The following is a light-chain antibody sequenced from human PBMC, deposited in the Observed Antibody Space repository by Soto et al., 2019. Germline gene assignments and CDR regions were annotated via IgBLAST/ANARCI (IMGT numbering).Light chain of an antibody. CDR1: SSDVGGYNY. CDR3: SSFAGDNFLYV. Sequence: QSVLTQPPSASGSPGQSVTISCTGTSSDVGGYNYVSWYQQHPGKAPKLMIYEVSRRPSGVPDRFSGSKSGSTASLTVSGLQAEDEAEYYCSSFAGDNFLYVFGTGTKVT. V-gene: IGLV2-8*01. CDR2: EVS. J-gene: IGLJ1*01.